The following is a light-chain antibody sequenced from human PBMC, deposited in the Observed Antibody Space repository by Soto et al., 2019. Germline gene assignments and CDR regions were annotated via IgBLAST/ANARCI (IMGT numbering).Light chain of an antibody. CDR1: QSVYSY. CDR3: QQRSNWPPFT. CDR2: DVS. Sequence: EIVLTQSPGTLSLSPGERATLSCRASQSVYSYLAWYQQKPGQAPRLLIYDVSNRATGIPARFSGSGSGTDFTLTISRLEPEDSAVYYCQQRSNWPPFTFCQGNKLEIK. J-gene: IGKJ2*01. V-gene: IGKV3-11*01.